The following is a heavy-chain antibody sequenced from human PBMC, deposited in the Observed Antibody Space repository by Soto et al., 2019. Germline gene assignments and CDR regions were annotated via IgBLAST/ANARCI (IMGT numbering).Heavy chain of an antibody. CDR2: IDPSAGST. Sequence: ASVEVSCKASGYTLTSFYMHWMRQARGQGLEWMGVIDPSAGSTTYAQKFKGRVRMTRDTFTSTVFMELSSLRSEDTAVYYCARSPRPTGTTLYYFDSWGQRTLVTVSS. CDR3: ARSPRPTGTTLYYFDS. V-gene: IGHV1-46*01. D-gene: IGHD1-1*01. J-gene: IGHJ4*02. CDR1: GYTLTSFY.